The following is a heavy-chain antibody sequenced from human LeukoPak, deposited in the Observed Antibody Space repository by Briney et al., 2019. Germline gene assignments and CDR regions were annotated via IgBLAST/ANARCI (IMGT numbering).Heavy chain of an antibody. CDR2: ISTSTSYT. CDR3: AKSSVLYDSSGYYHFDH. V-gene: IGHV3-11*06. Sequence: GGSLRLFCAASGFTFSDYYMSWIRQAPGKGLEWVSYISTSTSYTNYADSVKGRFTTSRDNAKKSLYLQMNSLRAEDTAVYYCAKSSVLYDSSGYYHFDHWGQGTLVTVSS. CDR1: GFTFSDYY. D-gene: IGHD3-22*01. J-gene: IGHJ4*02.